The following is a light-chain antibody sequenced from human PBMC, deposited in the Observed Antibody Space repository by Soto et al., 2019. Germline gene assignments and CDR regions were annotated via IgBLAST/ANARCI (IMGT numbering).Light chain of an antibody. CDR3: QQYNNWPST. CDR2: GAS. J-gene: IGKJ3*01. CDR1: QSVGSS. Sequence: EIVMTQSPATLSVSPGERATLSCRASQSVGSSVAWCQQKPGQAPRLLIYGASTRATGIPARFSGSGSGTEFTLTISSLQSEDYEVYYCQQYNNWPSTFGPGTKVDIK. V-gene: IGKV3-15*01.